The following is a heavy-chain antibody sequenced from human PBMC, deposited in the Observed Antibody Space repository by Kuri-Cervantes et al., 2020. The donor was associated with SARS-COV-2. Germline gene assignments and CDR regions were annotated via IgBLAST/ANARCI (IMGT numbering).Heavy chain of an antibody. V-gene: IGHV3-15*07. CDR1: GFTFSNAW. Sequence: GGSLRLSCAASGFTFSNAWMNWVCQAPGKGLEWVGRIKSKTDGGTTDYAAPVKGRFTISRDDSKNTLYLQMSSLKTEDTAVYYCTTAPDYGDYVGPDYWGQGTLVTVSS. CDR3: TTAPDYGDYVGPDY. CDR2: IKSKTDGGTT. J-gene: IGHJ4*02. D-gene: IGHD4-17*01.